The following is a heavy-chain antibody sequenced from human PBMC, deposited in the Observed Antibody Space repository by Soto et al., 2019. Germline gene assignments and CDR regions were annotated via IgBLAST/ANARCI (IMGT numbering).Heavy chain of an antibody. CDR3: ARDIVVVVAATQVFDY. J-gene: IGHJ4*02. V-gene: IGHV1-18*01. CDR1: GYTFTSYG. Sequence: QVQLVQSGAEVKKPGASVKVSCKASGYTFTSYGISWVRQAPGQGLEWMGWISAYNGNINYAQKLQGRVTMTTDTSTSTAYMELRSLRSDDTAVYYCARDIVVVVAATQVFDYWGQGTLVTVSS. CDR2: ISAYNGNI. D-gene: IGHD2-15*01.